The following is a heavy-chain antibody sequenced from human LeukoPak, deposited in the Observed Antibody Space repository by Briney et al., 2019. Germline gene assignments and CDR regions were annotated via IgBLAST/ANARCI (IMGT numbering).Heavy chain of an antibody. J-gene: IGHJ2*01. Sequence: ASVNASCKASGYTFTSYGIMWVRQAPRQGGEWMGWISAYNCNTNYAQRLKRRVTMTPDTSTSTAYMEMRSLRSGDTAVYYCARDVYSYGQCYFDLWGRGNLVTVSS. CDR2: ISAYNCNT. D-gene: IGHD5-18*01. CDR1: GYTFTSYG. V-gene: IGHV1-18*01. CDR3: ARDVYSYGQCYFDL.